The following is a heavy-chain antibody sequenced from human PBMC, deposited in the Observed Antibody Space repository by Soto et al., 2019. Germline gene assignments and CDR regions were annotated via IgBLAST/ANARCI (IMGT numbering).Heavy chain of an antibody. V-gene: IGHV3-30*18. Sequence: QEQLVESGGGVVQPGRSLRLSCAASGFTFSSYGMHWVRQAPGKGLEWVAVISYDGSNTYYGDTVKGRFTISRDNSKNTRSLQMNSLRAEDTAVYCWAKDGNVYISGWYVPSLDYWGQGTLVTVSS. CDR2: ISYDGSNT. J-gene: IGHJ4*02. CDR1: GFTFSSYG. D-gene: IGHD6-19*01. CDR3: AKDGNVYISGWYVPSLDY.